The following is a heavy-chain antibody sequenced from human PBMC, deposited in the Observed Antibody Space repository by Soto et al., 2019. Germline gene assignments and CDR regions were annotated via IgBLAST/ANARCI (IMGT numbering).Heavy chain of an antibody. Sequence: PWETLSLTCAVSGGSISSGGYSWSWIRQPPGKGLEWIGYIYHSGSTYYNPSLKSRVTISVDRSKNQFSLKLSSVTAADTAVYYCASSTYYYDSSGYYYLASYFQHWGQGTLVTVSS. V-gene: IGHV4-30-2*01. CDR2: IYHSGST. D-gene: IGHD3-22*01. CDR3: ASSTYYYDSSGYYYLASYFQH. J-gene: IGHJ1*01. CDR1: GGSISSGGYS.